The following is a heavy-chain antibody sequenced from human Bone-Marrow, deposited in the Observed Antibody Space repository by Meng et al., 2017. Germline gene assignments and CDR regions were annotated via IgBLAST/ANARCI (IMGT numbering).Heavy chain of an antibody. J-gene: IGHJ4*02. D-gene: IGHD4-17*01. CDR2: VYYRGST. CDR3: ATSTVTTFFDY. V-gene: IGHV4-39*01. Sequence: QLQLQESGPGLVKPSEALSLTCTVPGGSISSSSYYCGCIRQPPGKGLEWIASVYYRGSTYYNPSLKSRVTISVDTSKNQFSLKLSSVTAADTAVYYCATSTVTTFFDYWGQGTLVTVSS. CDR1: GGSISSSSYY.